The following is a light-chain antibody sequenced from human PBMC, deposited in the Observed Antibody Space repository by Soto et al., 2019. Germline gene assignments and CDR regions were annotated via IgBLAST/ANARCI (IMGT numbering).Light chain of an antibody. J-gene: IGLJ2*01. CDR2: EVS. CDR3: SSYTSSSTLV. V-gene: IGLV2-14*01. CDR1: SSDVGGYNY. Sequence: QSVLTQPASVSGSPGHSITISCTGTSSDVGGYNYVSWYQQLPGKAPKLMIYEVSDRPSGVSNRFSGSKSGNTASLTISGLQAEDEADYYCSSYTSSSTLVFGGGTKVTVL.